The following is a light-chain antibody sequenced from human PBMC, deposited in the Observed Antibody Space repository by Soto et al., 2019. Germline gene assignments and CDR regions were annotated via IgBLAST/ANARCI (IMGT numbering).Light chain of an antibody. Sequence: DIVLTQSPDSLAVSLGERATINCKSSQSVLYSSNNKNYLAWYQQKPGQPPKLLIYWASTRESGVPDRFSGSRSGTAFTLTISSLQAEDVAVYYCQQYYSTPYTFGEGTKLEIK. CDR1: QSVLYSSNNKNY. CDR2: WAS. CDR3: QQYYSTPYT. J-gene: IGKJ2*01. V-gene: IGKV4-1*01.